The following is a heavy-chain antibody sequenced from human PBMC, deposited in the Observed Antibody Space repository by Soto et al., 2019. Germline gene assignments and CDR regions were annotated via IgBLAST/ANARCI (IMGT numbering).Heavy chain of an antibody. Sequence: ESGGDLVQPGGSPRLSCAASGFTFSNYAMNWVRQAPGKGPEWVSGISAGRSTYYADSVKGRFTISRDNSKSTLFLQMDSLRAEDTALYYCTKVRGDPVWGKGTTVTVSS. V-gene: IGHV3-23*01. J-gene: IGHJ6*04. CDR2: ISAGRST. CDR1: GFTFSNYA. D-gene: IGHD4-17*01. CDR3: TKVRGDPV.